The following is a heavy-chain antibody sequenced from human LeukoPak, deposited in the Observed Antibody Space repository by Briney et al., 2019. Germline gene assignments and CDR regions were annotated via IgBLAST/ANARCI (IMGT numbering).Heavy chain of an antibody. CDR1: GGTFSSYA. CDR2: IIPIFGTA. CDR3: ARVASGYCSSTSCYDY. V-gene: IGHV1-69*13. D-gene: IGHD2-2*01. Sequence: SVKVSCKASGGTFSSYATSWVRQAPGQGLEWMGGIIPIFGTANYAQKFQGRVTITADESTSTAYMELSSLRSEDTAVYYCARVASGYCSSTSCYDYWGQGTLVTVSS. J-gene: IGHJ4*02.